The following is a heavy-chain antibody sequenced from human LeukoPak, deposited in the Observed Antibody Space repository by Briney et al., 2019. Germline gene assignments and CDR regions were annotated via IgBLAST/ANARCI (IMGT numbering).Heavy chain of an antibody. CDR2: ISGDTGSI. D-gene: IGHD1-26*01. CDR1: GFAFGTYA. CDR3: AKEKVVSPPWVSYFDY. J-gene: IGHJ4*02. V-gene: IGHV3-23*01. Sequence: GGSLRLSCAASGFAFGTYAVSWVRQAPGKGLEWVSVISGDTGSIVYADSVKDRFTISRDNSENTVYLQMDSLRAEDTAVYYCAKEKVVSPPWVSYFDYWGQGTLVTVSS.